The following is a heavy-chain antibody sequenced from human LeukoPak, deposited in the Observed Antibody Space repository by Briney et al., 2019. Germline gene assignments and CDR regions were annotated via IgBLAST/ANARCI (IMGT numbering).Heavy chain of an antibody. D-gene: IGHD6-13*01. Sequence: SVKVSCKASGYIFTNYGISWVRQAPGQGLEWMGGIIPIFGTANYAQKFQGRVTITADESTSTAYMELSSLRSEDTAVYYCAREPQLVHDAFDIWGQGTMVTVSS. CDR1: GYIFTNYG. V-gene: IGHV1-69*13. CDR2: IIPIFGTA. J-gene: IGHJ3*02. CDR3: AREPQLVHDAFDI.